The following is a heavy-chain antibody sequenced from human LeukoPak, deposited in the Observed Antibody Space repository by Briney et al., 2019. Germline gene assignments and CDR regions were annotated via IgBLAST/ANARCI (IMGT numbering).Heavy chain of an antibody. V-gene: IGHV1-18*01. J-gene: IGHJ4*02. CDR2: ISAYNGNT. D-gene: IGHD3-10*01. Sequence: ASVKVSCKASGYTYTSYGISWVRQAPGQGLEWMGWISAYNGNTNYAQKLQGRVTMTTDTSTSTAYMELRSLRSDDTAVYYCARGDYYGSGTYYKKTVDYWGQGTLVTVSS. CDR3: ARGDYYGSGTYYKKTVDY. CDR1: GYTYTSYG.